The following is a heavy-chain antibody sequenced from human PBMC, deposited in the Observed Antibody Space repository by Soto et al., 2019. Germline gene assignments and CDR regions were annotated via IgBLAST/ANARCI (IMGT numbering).Heavy chain of an antibody. CDR1: GFTFSSYA. Sequence: GGSLRLSCAASGFTFSSYAMSWVRQAPGKGLEWVSAISGSGGSTYYADSVKGRFTISRDNSKNTLYLQMNSLRAEDTAVYYCAKDPRPHPKIYGDYVAAFDIWGQGTMVTVSS. CDR3: AKDPRPHPKIYGDYVAAFDI. J-gene: IGHJ3*02. V-gene: IGHV3-23*01. CDR2: ISGSGGST. D-gene: IGHD4-17*01.